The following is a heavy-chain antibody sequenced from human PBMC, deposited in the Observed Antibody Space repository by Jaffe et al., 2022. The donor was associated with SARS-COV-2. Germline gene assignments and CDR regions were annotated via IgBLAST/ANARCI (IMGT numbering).Heavy chain of an antibody. CDR1: GFTFSSYA. J-gene: IGHJ4*02. CDR3: AKSPKHQYGDYPAAVFDY. D-gene: IGHD4-17*01. CDR2: ISGSGGST. V-gene: IGHV3-23*01. Sequence: EVQLLESGGGLVQPGGSLRLSCAASGFTFSSYAMSWVRQAPGKGLEWVSAISGSGGSTYYADSVKGRFTISRDNSKNTLYLQMNSLRAEDTAVYYCAKSPKHQYGDYPAAVFDYWGQGTLVTVSS.